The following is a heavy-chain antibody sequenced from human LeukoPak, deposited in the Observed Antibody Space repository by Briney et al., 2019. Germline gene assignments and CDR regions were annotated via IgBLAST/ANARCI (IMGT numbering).Heavy chain of an antibody. CDR3: AKDMDPYEYYYGSGSYFRPGWFDP. CDR1: GFTFSSYG. Sequence: PGGSLRLSCAASGFTFSSYGMHWVRQAPGKGLEWVAVIWYGGSNKYYADSVKGRFTISRDNSKNTLYLQMNSLRAEDTAVYYCAKDMDPYEYYYGSGSYFRPGWFDPWGQGTLVTVSS. J-gene: IGHJ5*02. V-gene: IGHV3-30*02. D-gene: IGHD3-10*01. CDR2: IWYGGSNK.